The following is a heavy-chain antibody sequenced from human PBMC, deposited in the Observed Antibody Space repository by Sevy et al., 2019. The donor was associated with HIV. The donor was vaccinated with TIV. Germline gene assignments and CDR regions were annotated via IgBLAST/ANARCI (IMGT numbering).Heavy chain of an antibody. CDR2: ISYDGNYK. CDR1: GFTFPIYS. J-gene: IGHJ4*02. D-gene: IGHD2-8*01. V-gene: IGHV3-30*04. Sequence: GGSLRLSCVASGFTFPIYSVLWVRQAPGKGLEWLTLISYDGNYKYYADSVEGRFTISRENSNHILYLQMGSLRVEDTAIYFCAGVAVEYCTNDCYHRFDHWGLGTLVTVSS. CDR3: AGVAVEYCTNDCYHRFDH.